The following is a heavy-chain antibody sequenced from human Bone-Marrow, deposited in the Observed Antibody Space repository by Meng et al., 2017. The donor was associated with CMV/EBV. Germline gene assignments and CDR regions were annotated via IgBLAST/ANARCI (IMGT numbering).Heavy chain of an antibody. Sequence: GESLKISCAASGFTFSSYAMHWVRQAPGKGLEWVSYISSSGSTIYYADSVKGRFTISRDNAKNSLYLQMNSLRAEDTAVYYCARIAAAALLFDYWGQGTLVTVSS. V-gene: IGHV3-48*04. CDR3: ARIAAAALLFDY. CDR2: ISSSGSTI. CDR1: GFTFSSYA. J-gene: IGHJ4*02. D-gene: IGHD6-13*01.